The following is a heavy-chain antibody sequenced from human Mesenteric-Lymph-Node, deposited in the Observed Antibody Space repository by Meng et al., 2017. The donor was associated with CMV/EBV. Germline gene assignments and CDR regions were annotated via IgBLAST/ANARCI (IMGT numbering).Heavy chain of an antibody. V-gene: IGHV3-21*04. J-gene: IGHJ3*02. CDR1: GFTFSSFG. Sequence: GESLKISCAASGFTFSSFGMNWVRQAPGKGLEWVSSISSPSRYIYYADSVKGRFTISRDNADNSLYLQMNSLRAEDTALYYCARVSHDAFDIWGQGTVVTVSS. CDR2: ISSPSRYI. CDR3: ARVSHDAFDI.